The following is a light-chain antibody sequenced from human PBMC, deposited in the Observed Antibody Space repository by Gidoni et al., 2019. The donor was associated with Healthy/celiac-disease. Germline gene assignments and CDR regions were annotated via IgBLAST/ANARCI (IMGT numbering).Light chain of an antibody. Sequence: IQSVSSSYLAWYQQKPGQAPRLLIYGASSRATGIPDRFSGSGSGTDFTLTISRLEAEDVAVYYCQQYGSSPRTFGQGTKVEIK. J-gene: IGKJ1*01. CDR3: QQYGSSPRT. CDR2: GAS. V-gene: IGKV3-20*01. CDR1: QSVSSSY.